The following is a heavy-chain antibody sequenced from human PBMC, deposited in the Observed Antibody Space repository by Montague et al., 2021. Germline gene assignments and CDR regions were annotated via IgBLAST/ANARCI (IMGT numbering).Heavy chain of an antibody. Sequence: SLRLSCAASEITFDYYWMSWVRQAPGKGLEWVANINEDGSEKNYVDSVRGRFSISRDNTKNSLYLQMNSLRVEDTAVYYCARDRAAAGSWGHGTLVIVSS. CDR3: ARDRAAAGS. J-gene: IGHJ5*01. V-gene: IGHV3-7*01. CDR2: INEDGSEK. D-gene: IGHD6-13*01. CDR1: EITFDYYW.